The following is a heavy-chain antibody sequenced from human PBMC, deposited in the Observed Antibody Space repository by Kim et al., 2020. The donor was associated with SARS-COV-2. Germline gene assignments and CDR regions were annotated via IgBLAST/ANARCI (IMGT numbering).Heavy chain of an antibody. D-gene: IGHD3-22*01. V-gene: IGHV3-30*04. Sequence: GGSLRLSCAASGFTFSSYAMHWVRQAPGKGLEWVAVISYDGSNKYYADSVKGRFTISRDNSKNTLYLQMNSLRAEDTAVYYCASEYYDSSGYPYYYYGMDVWGQGNTVTVSS. CDR2: ISYDGSNK. CDR3: ASEYYDSSGYPYYYYGMDV. J-gene: IGHJ6*02. CDR1: GFTFSSYA.